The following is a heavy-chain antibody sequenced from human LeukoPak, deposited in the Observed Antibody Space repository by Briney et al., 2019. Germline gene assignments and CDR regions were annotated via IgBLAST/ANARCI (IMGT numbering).Heavy chain of an antibody. V-gene: IGHV3-30*14. J-gene: IGHJ6*04. D-gene: IGHD6-25*01. Sequence: LAGGSLRLSCAASGFTFSSYAMHWVRQAPGKGLEWVAVISYDGSNKYYADSVKGRFTISRDNSKNTLYLQMNSLRAEDTAVYYCARQRDYYYGMDVWGKGTTVTVSS. CDR3: ARQRDYYYGMDV. CDR2: ISYDGSNK. CDR1: GFTFSSYA.